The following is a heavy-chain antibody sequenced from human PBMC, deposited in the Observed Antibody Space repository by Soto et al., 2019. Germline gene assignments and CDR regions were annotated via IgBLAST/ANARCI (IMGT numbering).Heavy chain of an antibody. V-gene: IGHV4-4*07. Sequence: PSETLSLTCTVSGDSLSTYYWSWIRQPAGERLEWIGRIHDTGRTNYNPSLKSRVTMSVDTSKNQFSLRVNSVTAADTAVYYCARESVSGTYRFDSWGQRTLVTVSS. J-gene: IGHJ4*02. CDR2: IHDTGRT. CDR3: ARESVSGTYRFDS. CDR1: GDSLSTYY. D-gene: IGHD3-16*02.